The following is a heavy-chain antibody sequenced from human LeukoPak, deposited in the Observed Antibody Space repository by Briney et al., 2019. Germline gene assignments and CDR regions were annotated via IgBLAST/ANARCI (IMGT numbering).Heavy chain of an antibody. V-gene: IGHV3-23*01. CDR2: VNGGGSST. CDR3: AKGPLVTLDS. D-gene: IGHD4-23*01. J-gene: IGHJ4*02. Sequence: GGSLRLSCAASGFTFSASAMNWVRQAPAKGLEWVSSVNGGGSSTYYADSVKGRFTISRDNSRNTLYLQMNSLRVEDTAVYYCAKGPLVTLDSWGQGTLVSVSS. CDR1: GFTFSASA.